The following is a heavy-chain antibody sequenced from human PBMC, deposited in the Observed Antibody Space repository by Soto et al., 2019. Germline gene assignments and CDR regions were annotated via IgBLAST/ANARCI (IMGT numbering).Heavy chain of an antibody. V-gene: IGHV4-39*01. CDR3: ARITGRHLDY. Sequence: PSETLSLTCTVSSGSIIVTNVFFFCVRQPPGNGLELIGNVDYSGTAYFSPSLATRVTFHVDTSKNQFSLTLYSVTAADTAVYYCARITGRHLDYWGQGILVTVSS. CDR1: SGSIIVTNVF. D-gene: IGHD1-20*01. CDR2: VDYSGTA. J-gene: IGHJ4*02.